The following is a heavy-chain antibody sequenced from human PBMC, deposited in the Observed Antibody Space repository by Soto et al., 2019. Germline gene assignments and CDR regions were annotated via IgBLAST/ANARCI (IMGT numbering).Heavy chain of an antibody. CDR1: GGSISSYY. Sequence: KPSETLSLTCTVSGGSISSYYWSWIRQHPGKGLEWIGYIYYSGSTYYNPSLKSRVTISVDTSKNQFSMKLSSVTAADTAVYYCAVGVSIGNYFDYWGQGTLVTVSS. V-gene: IGHV4-59*06. CDR3: AVGVSIGNYFDY. J-gene: IGHJ4*02. CDR2: IYYSGST. D-gene: IGHD2-8*01.